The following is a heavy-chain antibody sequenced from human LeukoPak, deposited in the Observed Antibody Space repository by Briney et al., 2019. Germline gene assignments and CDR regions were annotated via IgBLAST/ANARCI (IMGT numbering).Heavy chain of an antibody. CDR2: IYYSGST. CDR1: GGSISSSSYY. CDR3: ATEVSKLINYDSSGYQNRNFDY. J-gene: IGHJ4*02. V-gene: IGHV4-39*07. Sequence: SETLSLTCTVSGGSISSSSYYWGWIRQPPGKGLEWTGSIYYSGSTYYNPSLKSRVTISVDTSKNQFSLKLSSVTAADTAVYYCATEVSKLINYDSSGYQNRNFDYWGQGTLVTVSS. D-gene: IGHD3-22*01.